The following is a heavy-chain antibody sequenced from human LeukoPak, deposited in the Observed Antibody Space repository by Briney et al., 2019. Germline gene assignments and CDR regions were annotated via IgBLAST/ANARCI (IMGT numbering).Heavy chain of an antibody. CDR2: ISGSGGST. J-gene: IGHJ5*02. CDR1: GFTFSSYA. V-gene: IGHV3-23*01. D-gene: IGHD3-10*01. CDR3: AKDFVRWPVWFGPRGWFDP. Sequence: GGSLRLSCAASGFTFSSYAMSWVRQAPGKGLEWVSAISGSGGSTYYADSVKGRFTISRDNSKNTLYLQMNSPRAEDTAVYYCAKDFVRWPVWFGPRGWFDPWGQGTLVTVSS.